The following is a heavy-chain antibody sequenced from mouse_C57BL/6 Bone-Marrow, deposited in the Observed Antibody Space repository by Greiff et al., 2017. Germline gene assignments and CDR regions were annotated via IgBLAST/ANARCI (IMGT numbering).Heavy chain of an antibody. CDR2: IYPRSGNT. Sequence: VKLMESGAELARPGASVKLSCKASGYTFTSYGISWVKQRTGQGLEWIGEIYPRSGNTYYNEKFKGKATLTADKSSSTAYMELRSLTSEDSAVYFCARPRIAYWGQGTLVTVSA. V-gene: IGHV1-81*01. CDR3: ARPRIAY. CDR1: GYTFTSYG. J-gene: IGHJ3*01.